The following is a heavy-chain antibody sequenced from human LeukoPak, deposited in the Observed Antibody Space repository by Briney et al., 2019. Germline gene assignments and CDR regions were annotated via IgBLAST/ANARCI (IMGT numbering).Heavy chain of an antibody. J-gene: IGHJ6*02. CDR1: GGSSSGYY. CDR3: ARRRINGIAAPVRGYYYGMDV. CDR2: INHSGST. V-gene: IGHV4-34*01. Sequence: PSETLSLTCAAYGGSSSGYYWSWIRQPPGKGLEWIGEINHSGSTNYNPSLKSRVTISVDTSKNQFSLKLSSVTAADTAVYYCARRRINGIAAPVRGYYYGMDVWGQGTTVTVSS. D-gene: IGHD6-6*01.